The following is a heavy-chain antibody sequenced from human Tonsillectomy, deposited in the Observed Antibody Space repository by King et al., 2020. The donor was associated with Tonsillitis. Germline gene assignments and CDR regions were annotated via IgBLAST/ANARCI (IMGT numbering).Heavy chain of an antibody. D-gene: IGHD3-10*01. CDR1: GGTFSSYA. J-gene: IGHJ4*02. V-gene: IGHV1-69*04. Sequence: QLVQSGAEVKKPGSSVKVSCKASGGTFSSYAISWVRPAPGQGLEWVGMIIPILGIANYAQKFQGRVTITADKSTSTAYMELTSLRSEDTALYYCARDWASGGSYYWGQGTLVTVSS. CDR2: IIPILGIA. CDR3: ARDWASGGSYY.